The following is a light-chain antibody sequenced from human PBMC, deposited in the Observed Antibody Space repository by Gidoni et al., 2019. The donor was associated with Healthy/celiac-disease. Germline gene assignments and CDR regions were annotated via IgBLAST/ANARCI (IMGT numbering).Light chain of an antibody. V-gene: IGKV3-20*01. CDR1: QSVSSSY. CDR2: GAS. CDR3: QQYGSSRGLT. J-gene: IGKJ4*01. Sequence: EIVLTQSPGTLSLSPGERATLSCRASQSVSSSYLAWYQQKPGQAPRLRIYGASSRATGIPDRFSGSGSGTDFTLTISRLEPEDFAVYYCQQYGSSRGLTFGGGTKVEIK.